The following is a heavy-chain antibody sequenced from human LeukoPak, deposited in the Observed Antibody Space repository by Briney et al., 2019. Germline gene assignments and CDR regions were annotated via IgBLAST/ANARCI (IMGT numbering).Heavy chain of an antibody. CDR3: AKGAGYNNGDASDI. D-gene: IGHD5-24*01. J-gene: IGHJ3*02. CDR1: GFTFNNYA. V-gene: IGHV3-43*02. Sequence: GKSLRLSCAASGFTFNNYAMHWVRQGPGKGLEWVSLISGDGGRIYYADSMKGRFTISRDNSKNSLYLQMNSLRTEDTALYCCAKGAGYNNGDASDIWGLGTMVTVSS. CDR2: ISGDGGRI.